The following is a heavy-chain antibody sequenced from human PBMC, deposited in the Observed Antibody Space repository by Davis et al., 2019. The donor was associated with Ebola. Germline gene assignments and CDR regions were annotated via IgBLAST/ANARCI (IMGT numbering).Heavy chain of an antibody. CDR2: ISGSGDST. V-gene: IGHV3-23*01. CDR3: AHNWNNAY. D-gene: IGHD1/OR15-1a*01. J-gene: IGHJ4*02. CDR1: GFVFSLYD. Sequence: GESLKISCAASGFVFSLYDMNWVRQAPGKGLEWVSGISGSGDSTYHADSMKGRFTISRDNSKNTLYLQMNSLRVEDTAVYYCAHNWNNAYWGQGTLVTVSS.